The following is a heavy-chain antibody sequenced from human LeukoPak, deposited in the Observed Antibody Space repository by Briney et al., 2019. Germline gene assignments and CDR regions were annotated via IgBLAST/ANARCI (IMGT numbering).Heavy chain of an antibody. CDR3: ATSGERRNYYDSSGFDY. D-gene: IGHD3-22*01. CDR2: FDPEDGET. J-gene: IGHJ4*02. Sequence: GASVKVSCKVSGYTLTELSMHWVRQAPGKGLEWMGGFDPEDGETIYAQKFQGRVTMAEDTSTDTAYMELSSLRSEDTAVYYCATSGERRNYYDSSGFDYWGQGTLVTVSS. CDR1: GYTLTELS. V-gene: IGHV1-24*01.